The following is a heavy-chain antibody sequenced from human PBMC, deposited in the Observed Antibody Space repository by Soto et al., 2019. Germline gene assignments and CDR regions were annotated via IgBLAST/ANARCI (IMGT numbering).Heavy chain of an antibody. CDR3: ARGGQLATVWDYYYAMDV. V-gene: IGHV4-34*01. CDR1: GGSFSGYY. D-gene: IGHD2-15*01. CDR2: INHSGST. J-gene: IGHJ6*02. Sequence: SETLSLTCAVYGGSFSGYYWSWIRQPPGKGLEWIGEINHSGSTNYNPSLKSRVTISVDTSKNQFSLKLSSVTAADTAVYYCARGGQLATVWDYYYAMDVWGQGTTVTVAS.